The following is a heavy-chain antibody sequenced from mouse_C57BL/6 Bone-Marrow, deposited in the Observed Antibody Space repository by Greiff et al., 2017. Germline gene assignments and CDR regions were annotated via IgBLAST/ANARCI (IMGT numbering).Heavy chain of an antibody. V-gene: IGHV1-69*01. CDR3: AGRLTGTGGFAY. Sequence: VQLQQPGAELVMPGASVKLSCKASGYTFTSYWMHWVKQRPGQGLEWIGEIDPSDSYTNYNQKFKGKSTLTVDKSSSTAYMQLSSLTSEDSAVYYCAGRLTGTGGFAYWGQGTLVTVSA. D-gene: IGHD4-1*01. CDR1: GYTFTSYW. J-gene: IGHJ3*01. CDR2: IDPSDSYT.